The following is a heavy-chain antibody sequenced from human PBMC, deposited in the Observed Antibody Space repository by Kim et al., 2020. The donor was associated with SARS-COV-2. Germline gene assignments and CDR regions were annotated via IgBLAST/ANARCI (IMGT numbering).Heavy chain of an antibody. CDR3: ARDFYLSYAGSGPGDY. D-gene: IGHD3-16*02. CDR2: INPNSGGT. CDR1: GYTFTGYY. V-gene: IGHV1-2*04. J-gene: IGHJ4*02. Sequence: ASVKVSCKASGYTFTGYYMHWVRQAPGQGLEWMGWINPNSGGTNYAQKFQGWVTMTRDTSISTAYMELSRLRSDDTAVYYCARDFYLSYAGSGPGDYWGQGTLVTVSS.